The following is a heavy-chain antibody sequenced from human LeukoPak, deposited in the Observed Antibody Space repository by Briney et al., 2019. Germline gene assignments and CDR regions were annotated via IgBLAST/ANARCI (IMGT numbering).Heavy chain of an antibody. V-gene: IGHV1-69*01. Sequence: SVKVSCKASGGTFSSYAISWVRQAPGQGLEWMGGIIPIFGTANYAQKFQGRVTITADESTSTAYTELSSLRSEDTAVYYCAADRGSYYLDYWGQGTLVTVSS. CDR1: GGTFSSYA. J-gene: IGHJ4*02. D-gene: IGHD1-26*01. CDR2: IIPIFGTA. CDR3: AADRGSYYLDY.